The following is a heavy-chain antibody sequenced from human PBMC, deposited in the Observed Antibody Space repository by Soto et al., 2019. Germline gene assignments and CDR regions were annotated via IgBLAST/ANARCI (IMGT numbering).Heavy chain of an antibody. Sequence: GGSLRLSCAASGFTFSSYSINWVRQAPGKGLEWVSYISSSGSTIFYADSVKGRFTVSRDNAKDSLWLQVNSLRADDTAVYYCARNGYCSRDACSYGVDDWGQGTLVTVSS. CDR3: ARNGYCSRDACSYGVDD. CDR2: ISSSGSTI. CDR1: GFTFSSYS. D-gene: IGHD2-15*01. V-gene: IGHV3-48*04. J-gene: IGHJ4*01.